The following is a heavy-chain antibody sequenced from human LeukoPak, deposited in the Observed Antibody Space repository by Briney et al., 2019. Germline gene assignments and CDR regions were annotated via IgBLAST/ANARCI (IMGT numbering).Heavy chain of an antibody. CDR2: INPDGNKK. CDR1: GLTFSSSW. D-gene: IGHD5-18*01. Sequence: GGSLRLSCAVSGLTFSSSWMDWVRQAPGKGLEWVASINPDGNKKYSADSVKGRFTISRDNAENSLYLQMNSPRVEDTAFYYCARDLAYSRLDYWGQGMLVAVSS. J-gene: IGHJ4*02. CDR3: ARDLAYSRLDY. V-gene: IGHV3-7*01.